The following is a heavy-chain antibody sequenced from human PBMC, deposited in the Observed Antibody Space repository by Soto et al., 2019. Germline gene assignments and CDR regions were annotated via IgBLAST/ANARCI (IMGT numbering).Heavy chain of an antibody. D-gene: IGHD5-12*01. CDR2: ISSSSSYI. CDR3: ARDPGYARGYYYYGMDV. Sequence: GGSLRLSCAASGFTFSSYSMNWVRQAPGKGLEWVSSISSSSSYIYYADSVKGRFTISRDNAKNSLYLQMNSLRAEDTAVYYCARDPGYARGYYYYGMDVWGQGTTVTVSS. CDR1: GFTFSSYS. J-gene: IGHJ6*02. V-gene: IGHV3-21*01.